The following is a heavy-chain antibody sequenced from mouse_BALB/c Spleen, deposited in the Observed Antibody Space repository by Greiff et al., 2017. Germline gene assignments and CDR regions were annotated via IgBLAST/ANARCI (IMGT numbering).Heavy chain of an antibody. CDR1: GYSITSDYA. J-gene: IGHJ4*01. Sequence: EVKLLESGPGLVKPSQSLSLTCTVTGYSITSDYAWNWIRQFPGNKLEWMGYISYSGSTSYNPSLKSRISITRDTSKNQFFLQLNSVTTEDTATYYCAMGGYYAMDYWGQGTSVTVSS. CDR3: AMGGYYAMDY. CDR2: ISYSGST. V-gene: IGHV3-2*02.